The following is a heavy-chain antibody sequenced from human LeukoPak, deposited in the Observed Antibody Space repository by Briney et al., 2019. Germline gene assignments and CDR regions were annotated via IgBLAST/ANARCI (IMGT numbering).Heavy chain of an antibody. CDR2: ISGSGGST. CDR3: AKVSSYYYYGMDV. J-gene: IGHJ6*02. Sequence: GGSLRLSCAASGLTFSSYAMSWVRQAPGKRLEWVSAISGSGGSTYYADSVKGRFTISRDNSKNTLYLQMNSLRAEDTAVYYCAKVSSYYYYGMDVWGQGTTVTVSS. CDR1: GLTFSSYA. V-gene: IGHV3-23*01.